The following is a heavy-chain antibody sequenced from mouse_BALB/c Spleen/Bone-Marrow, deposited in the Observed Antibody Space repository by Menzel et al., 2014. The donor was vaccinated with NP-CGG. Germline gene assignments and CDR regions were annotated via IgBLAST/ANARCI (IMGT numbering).Heavy chain of an antibody. Sequence: EVKLVESGGGLVQPGGSLKLSCAASGFDFSRYWMTWDRQAPGKGLEWIGEINPASSTINYTPSLKDKFITSRDNAKNALFLQMSKVRSEYTAIYCCAKNYYYSYGAFWGQETRVTVSA. V-gene: IGHV4-1*02. J-gene: IGHJ3*01. CDR3: AKNYYYSYGAF. D-gene: IGHD1-2*01. CDR2: INPASSTI. CDR1: GFDFSRYW.